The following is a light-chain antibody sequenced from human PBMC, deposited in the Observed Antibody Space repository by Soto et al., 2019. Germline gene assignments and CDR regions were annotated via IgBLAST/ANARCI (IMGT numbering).Light chain of an antibody. J-gene: IGKJ2*01. V-gene: IGKV3-20*01. CDR2: GTT. Sequence: EMVLAQSPATLSLSPGDRATLSCRASQSVSSSYVAWHQHKPGQPPRLLIHGTTSRANGIPDRFSGSGSGTDFTFTISRMAPEAFAMHVCQGYGHYRASYTFGRGTKLDIK. CDR1: QSVSSSY. CDR3: QGYGHYRASYT.